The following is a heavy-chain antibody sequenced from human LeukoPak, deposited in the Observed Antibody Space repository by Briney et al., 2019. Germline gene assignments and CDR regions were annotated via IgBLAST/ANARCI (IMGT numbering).Heavy chain of an antibody. Sequence: GGSLRLSGAASGFTFRDYWMHWVRQAPGGGLVWVSRIYSDGSNTIYADSVKGRFTISRDNAKNTLYLQMNSLTAEDTAIYYCTRDSKYVMDVWGQGTTVTVSS. D-gene: IGHD4-11*01. CDR3: TRDSKYVMDV. V-gene: IGHV3-74*01. J-gene: IGHJ6*02. CDR1: GFTFRDYW. CDR2: IYSDGSNT.